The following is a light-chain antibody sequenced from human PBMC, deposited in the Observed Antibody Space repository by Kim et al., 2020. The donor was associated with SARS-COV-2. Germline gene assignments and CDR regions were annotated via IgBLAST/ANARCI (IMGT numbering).Light chain of an antibody. CDR2: GAS. V-gene: IGKV3-15*01. CDR3: QQYTDWPLT. J-gene: IGKJ4*01. Sequence: EIVVTQSPATLSVSPGERATLSCRASQSLSSNLAWYQQKPGQAPRLLIYGASTRATGIPARFSGGGSGTEFSLTISSLQSEDFAVYYCQQYTDWPLTFGGGTKVDIK. CDR1: QSLSSN.